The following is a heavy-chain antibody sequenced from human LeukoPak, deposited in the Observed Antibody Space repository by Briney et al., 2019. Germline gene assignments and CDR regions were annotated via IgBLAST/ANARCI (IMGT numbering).Heavy chain of an antibody. CDR3: AREGYSSSWYDFDY. J-gene: IGHJ4*02. Sequence: SETLSLTCAVYGGSFSGYYWSWIRQPPGKGLEWIGEINHSGSTNYNPSLKSRVTISVDTSKNQFSLKLSSVTAADTAVYYCAREGYSSSWYDFDYWGQGTLVTVSS. D-gene: IGHD6-13*01. CDR1: GGSFSGYY. V-gene: IGHV4-34*01. CDR2: INHSGST.